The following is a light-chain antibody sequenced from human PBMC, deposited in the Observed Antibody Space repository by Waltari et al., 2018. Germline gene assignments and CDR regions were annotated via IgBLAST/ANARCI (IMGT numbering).Light chain of an antibody. J-gene: IGKJ2*01. Sequence: DIQMTQSPSTLSASLGDTVTFTCRASSSISTWLAWYQQRPGKAPKLLIYKASYLETGVPSRFSGSGSGTEFILTISSLRPDDSATYYCQQYSNYYTFGQGTKLEIK. CDR1: SSISTW. CDR2: KAS. CDR3: QQYSNYYT. V-gene: IGKV1-5*03.